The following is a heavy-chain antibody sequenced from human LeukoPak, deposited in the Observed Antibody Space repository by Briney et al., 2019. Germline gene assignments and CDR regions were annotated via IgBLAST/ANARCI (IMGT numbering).Heavy chain of an antibody. V-gene: IGHV4-34*01. J-gene: IGHJ3*02. D-gene: IGHD3-22*01. Sequence: SETLSLTCAVYGGSFSGYYWSWIRQPPGKGLEWIGKINHSGSTNYNPSLKSRVTISVDTSKNQFSLKLSSVTAADTAVYYCARGIKLYYYDSSGRPFDAFDIWGQGTMVTVSS. CDR2: INHSGST. CDR1: GGSFSGYY. CDR3: ARGIKLYYYDSSGRPFDAFDI.